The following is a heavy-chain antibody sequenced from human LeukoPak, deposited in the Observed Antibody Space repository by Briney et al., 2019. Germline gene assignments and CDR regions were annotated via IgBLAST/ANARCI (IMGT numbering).Heavy chain of an antibody. CDR3: ASTSHLACAFDI. J-gene: IGHJ3*02. D-gene: IGHD2-2*01. CDR1: GGSISSGGYY. Sequence: SQTLSLTCTVSGGSISSGGYYWSWIRQHPGKGLEGIGYIYYSGSTYYNPSLKSRVTISVDTSKNQFSLKLSSVTAADTAVYYCASTSHLACAFDIWGQGTMVTVSS. V-gene: IGHV4-31*03. CDR2: IYYSGST.